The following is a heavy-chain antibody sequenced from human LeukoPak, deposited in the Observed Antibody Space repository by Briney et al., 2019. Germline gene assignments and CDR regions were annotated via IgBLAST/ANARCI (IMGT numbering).Heavy chain of an antibody. V-gene: IGHV4-59*08. J-gene: IGHJ4*02. CDR2: IYYSGST. Sequence: SETLSLTCTVSGGSISSYYWSWIRQPPGKGLEWIGYIYYSGSTNYNPSLKSRVTISVDTSKNRFSLKLSSVTAADTAVYYCARHGALGAYTDYWGQGTLVTVSS. CDR3: ARHGALGAYTDY. D-gene: IGHD3-16*01. CDR1: GGSISSYY.